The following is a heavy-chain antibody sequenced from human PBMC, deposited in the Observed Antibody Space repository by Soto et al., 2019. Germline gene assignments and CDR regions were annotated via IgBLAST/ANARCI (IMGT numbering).Heavy chain of an antibody. D-gene: IGHD2-2*01. Sequence: PGGPLRPSCVGSGFTFRSNWMTWVRQAPGKGLEWVGNIRQDGSEKNYVDSVKGRFTISRDNAKNSLYLQMNSLRAEDTAVYYCAREIVVARGASYFDYWGPGTLVTVSS. V-gene: IGHV3-7*04. CDR1: GFTFRSNW. CDR3: AREIVVARGASYFDY. CDR2: IRQDGSEK. J-gene: IGHJ4*02.